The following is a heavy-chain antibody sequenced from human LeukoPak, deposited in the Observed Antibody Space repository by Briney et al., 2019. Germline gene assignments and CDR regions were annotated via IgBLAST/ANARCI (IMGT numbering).Heavy chain of an antibody. Sequence: GEYLKISCKGSGYSFTSYWIGWVRQMPGKGLVWMGIIYPGDSDTRYSPSFQGQVTISADKSISTAYLQWSSLKASDTAMYYCATKEYSSSSVAFDYWGQGTLVTVSS. D-gene: IGHD6-6*01. CDR2: IYPGDSDT. J-gene: IGHJ4*02. CDR1: GYSFTSYW. CDR3: ATKEYSSSSVAFDY. V-gene: IGHV5-51*01.